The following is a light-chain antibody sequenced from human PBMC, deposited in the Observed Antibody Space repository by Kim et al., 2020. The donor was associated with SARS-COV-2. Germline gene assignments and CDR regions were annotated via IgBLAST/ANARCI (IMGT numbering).Light chain of an antibody. CDR3: QQGNSFPLT. V-gene: IGKV1-12*01. J-gene: IGKJ4*01. CDR1: QGIGSL. Sequence: ASGGDRFTITCRASQGIGSLLAWYQQKPGKAPKLLIHAASSLRSGVPSRFSGSGSGTDFTLTISSLQPEDFATYYCQQGNSFPLTFGGGTKVDIK. CDR2: AAS.